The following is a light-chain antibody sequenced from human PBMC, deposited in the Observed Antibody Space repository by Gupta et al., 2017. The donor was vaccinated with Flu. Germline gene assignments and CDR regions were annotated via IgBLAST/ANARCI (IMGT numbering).Light chain of an antibody. CDR1: ESVSSY. CDR2: DAS. J-gene: IGKJ4*01. CDR3: QQRTNWGLT. Sequence: GERATRTCRASESVSSYVAWYQQKAGQATSLLIDDASNRAASIASRFSGGWAGNDITLTSSRLEPEDFAVYYWQQRTNWGLTFGGGTKVEIK. V-gene: IGKV3-11*01.